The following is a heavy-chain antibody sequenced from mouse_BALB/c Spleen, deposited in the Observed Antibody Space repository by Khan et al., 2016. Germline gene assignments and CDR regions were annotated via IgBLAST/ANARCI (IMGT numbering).Heavy chain of an antibody. V-gene: IGHV3-2*02. CDR2: ISYSGST. Sequence: EVQLQESGPGLVKPSQSLSLTCTVTGYSITSDYAWNWIRQFPGNKLEWMGYISYSGSTSYNPSLKSRISITRDTSKNQFFLQLNSVTTEDTATYDCARGAYYGSSYAYWGQGTLVTVSA. D-gene: IGHD1-1*01. CDR1: GYSITSDYA. CDR3: ARGAYYGSSYAY. J-gene: IGHJ3*01.